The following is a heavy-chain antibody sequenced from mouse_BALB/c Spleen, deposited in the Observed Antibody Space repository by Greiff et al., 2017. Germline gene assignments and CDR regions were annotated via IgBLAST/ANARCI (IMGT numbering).Heavy chain of an antibody. J-gene: IGHJ4*01. D-gene: IGHD2-3*01. V-gene: IGHV5-6-5*01. CDR3: ANYDGYYDYAMDY. CDR1: GFTFSSYA. CDR2: ISSGGST. Sequence: EVHLVESGGGLVKPGGSLKLSCAASGFTFSSYAMSWVRQTPEKRLEWVASISSGGSTYYPDSVKGRFTISRDNARNILYLQMSSLRSEDTAMYYCANYDGYYDYAMDYWGQGTSVTVSS.